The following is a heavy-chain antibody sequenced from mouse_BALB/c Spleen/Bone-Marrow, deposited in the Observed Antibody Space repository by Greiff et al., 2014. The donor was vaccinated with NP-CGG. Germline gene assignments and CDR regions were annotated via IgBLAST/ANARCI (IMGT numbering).Heavy chain of an antibody. CDR3: ARPPYYDYDDYAMDY. V-gene: IGHV5-17*02. D-gene: IGHD2-4*01. Sequence: EVQLVESGGGLVQPGGSRKLSCAASGFTFSSFGMHWVRQAPEKGLEWVAYISSGSSTIYYADTVKGRFTISRDNPKNTLFLQMTSLRSEDTAMYYCARPPYYDYDDYAMDYWGQGTSVTVSS. J-gene: IGHJ4*01. CDR1: GFTFSSFG. CDR2: ISSGSSTI.